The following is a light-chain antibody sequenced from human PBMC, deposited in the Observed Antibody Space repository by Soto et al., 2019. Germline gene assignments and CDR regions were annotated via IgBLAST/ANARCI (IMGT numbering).Light chain of an antibody. CDR1: QSVSSY. V-gene: IGKV3-11*01. Sequence: LLTQSPATLSVSPGQRATLSCRASQSVSSYLAWYQQKPGQAPRLLIYDASNRATGIPARFSGSGSGTDFALTISSLEPEDFAVYYCQQRSNWLTFGQGTRLEIK. CDR3: QQRSNWLT. CDR2: DAS. J-gene: IGKJ5*01.